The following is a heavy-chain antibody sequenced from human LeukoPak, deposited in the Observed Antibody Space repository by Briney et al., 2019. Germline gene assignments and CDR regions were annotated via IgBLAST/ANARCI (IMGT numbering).Heavy chain of an antibody. Sequence: PGGSLRLSCATSGFTFSSHNMNWVRQAPGEGLEWVSSISSTSTYIYYADSVKGRFTVSRDNAENALYLQMNSLRAEDTAVYYCARVRYCSGGSCYILDFWGQGTLVTVSS. D-gene: IGHD2-15*01. CDR1: GFTFSSHN. CDR2: ISSTSTYI. V-gene: IGHV3-21*01. CDR3: ARVRYCSGGSCYILDF. J-gene: IGHJ4*02.